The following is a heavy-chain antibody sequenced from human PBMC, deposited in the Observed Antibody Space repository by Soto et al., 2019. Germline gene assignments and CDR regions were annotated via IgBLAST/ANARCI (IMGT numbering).Heavy chain of an antibody. CDR1: GFTFRNYG. CDR3: AKDIGTSTSTTLSSFAIDN. D-gene: IGHD6-6*01. V-gene: IGHV3-30*18. J-gene: IGHJ4*02. CDR2: ISYDGTNK. Sequence: PGGSLRLSCAPSGFTFRNYGMHWVRQAPGKGLQWVADISYDGTNKYYEDSVKGRFTISRDNSKNTLFLQMNSLRSEDTAVYYCAKDIGTSTSTTLSSFAIDNWGQGTLVTVSS.